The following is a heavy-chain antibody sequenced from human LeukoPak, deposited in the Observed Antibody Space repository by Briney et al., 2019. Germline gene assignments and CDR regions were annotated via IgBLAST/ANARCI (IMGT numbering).Heavy chain of an antibody. Sequence: ASETLSLTCTVSGGSISSSSYYWGWIRQPPGKGLEWIGSIYYSGSTYYNPSLKSRVTISVDTSKNQFSLKLSSVTAADTAVYYCARGKVDVLMVYAPTINWFDPWGQGTLVTVSS. V-gene: IGHV4-39*07. CDR1: GGSISSSSYY. J-gene: IGHJ5*02. D-gene: IGHD2-8*01. CDR3: ARGKVDVLMVYAPTINWFDP. CDR2: IYYSGST.